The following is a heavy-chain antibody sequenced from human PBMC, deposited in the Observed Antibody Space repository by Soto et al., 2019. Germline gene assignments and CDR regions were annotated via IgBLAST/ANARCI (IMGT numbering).Heavy chain of an antibody. D-gene: IGHD6-13*01. CDR1: GGTFSSYR. J-gene: IGHJ4*02. Sequence: QVQLVQSGAEMRRPGSSVKVSCKASGGTFSSYRINWVRLAPGQGLEWVGGIVPIYRTADYAQKFQGRVTITADESARTAYMELRGLKSQDTAVYYCARDSGAKLSSSWGQGTLVTVSS. CDR2: IVPIYRTA. CDR3: ARDSGAKLSSS. V-gene: IGHV1-69*01.